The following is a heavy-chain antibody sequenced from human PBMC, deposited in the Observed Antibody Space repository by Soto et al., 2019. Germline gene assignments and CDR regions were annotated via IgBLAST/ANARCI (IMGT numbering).Heavy chain of an antibody. V-gene: IGHV3-23*01. CDR1: GFTFSSYA. CDR2: ISGSGGST. CDR3: AKDGDHYYDSSGYHY. D-gene: IGHD3-22*01. Sequence: GGSLRLSCAASGFTFSSYAMSWVRQAPGKGLEWVSAISGSGGSTYYADSVKGRFTISRDNSKNTLYLQMNSLRAEDTAVYYCAKDGDHYYDSSGYHYWGQGTLVTVSS. J-gene: IGHJ4*02.